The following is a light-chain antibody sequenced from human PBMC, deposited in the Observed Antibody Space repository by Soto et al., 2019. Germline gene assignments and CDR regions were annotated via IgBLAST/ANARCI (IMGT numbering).Light chain of an antibody. J-gene: IGKJ1*01. Sequence: DIQMTQSPSTLSASVRDRVTFTCRASQNINTWLAWYQQRPGKAPKLLIYEASTLKSGVPSRFSGSGSGTEFTLTISRLQPDDFATYYCQQYESYSGTFGPGTKVDIK. V-gene: IGKV1-5*03. CDR1: QNINTW. CDR3: QQYESYSGT. CDR2: EAS.